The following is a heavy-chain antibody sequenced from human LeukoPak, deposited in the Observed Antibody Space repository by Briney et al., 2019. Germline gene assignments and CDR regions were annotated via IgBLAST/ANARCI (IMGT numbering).Heavy chain of an antibody. Sequence: GGSLRLSCAASGFIFTSYWMHWVRQDPGKGLVWVSRINGDGSSITYADSVKGRFTISRDNSQNTLYLQMNSLRAEDTAIYYCAKRGSALRYFDFWGQGTLVTVSS. J-gene: IGHJ4*02. CDR1: GFIFTSYW. CDR3: AKRGSALRYFDF. CDR2: INGDGSSI. D-gene: IGHD3-9*01. V-gene: IGHV3-74*01.